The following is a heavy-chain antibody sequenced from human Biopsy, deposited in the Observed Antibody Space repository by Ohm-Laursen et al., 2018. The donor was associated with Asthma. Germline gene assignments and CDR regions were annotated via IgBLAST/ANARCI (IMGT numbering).Heavy chain of an antibody. V-gene: IGHV3-7*01. Sequence: GSLRLSCAASGFTFGNFWMSWGRQTPGKGLEWVATITGDGSQKFYVDSVTGRFTISRDNSKNSLYLQMNSLRAEDTAVYLCARFVQAEDGVFWGQGTRVTVSP. J-gene: IGHJ4*02. D-gene: IGHD2-15*01. CDR1: GFTFGNFW. CDR2: ITGDGSQK. CDR3: ARFVQAEDGVF.